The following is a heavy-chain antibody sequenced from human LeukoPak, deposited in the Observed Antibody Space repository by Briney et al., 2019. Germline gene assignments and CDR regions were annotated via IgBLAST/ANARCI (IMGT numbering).Heavy chain of an antibody. CDR1: GFTFSSYG. CDR3: ARVSGYCSGGSCYVIDAFDI. CDR2: IWYDGSNK. D-gene: IGHD2-15*01. V-gene: IGHV3-33*01. J-gene: IGHJ3*02. Sequence: GESLKISCAASGFTFSSYGMHWVRQAPGKGLEWVAVIWYDGSNKYYADSVKGRFTISRDNSKNTLYLQMNSLRAEDTAVYYCARVSGYCSGGSCYVIDAFDIWGQGTMVTVSS.